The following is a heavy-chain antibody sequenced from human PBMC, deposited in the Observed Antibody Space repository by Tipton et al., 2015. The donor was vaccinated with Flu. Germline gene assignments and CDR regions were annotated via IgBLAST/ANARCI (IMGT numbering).Heavy chain of an antibody. D-gene: IGHD4-17*01. CDR2: IHHRGST. CDR3: ARDRPYGDFSETLDY. CDR1: GDSLTNGRY. Sequence: LSLTCTVSGDSLTNGRYWDWVRQPPGKGLEWIGNIHHRGSTYYSPSLKSRVTISMDTSKNQFSLTLISVTAADTAIYYCARDRPYGDFSETLDYWGQGMLVTISS. V-gene: IGHV4-38-2*02. J-gene: IGHJ4*02.